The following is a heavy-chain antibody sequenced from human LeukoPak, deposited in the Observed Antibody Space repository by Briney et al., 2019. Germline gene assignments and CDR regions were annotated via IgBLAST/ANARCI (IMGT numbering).Heavy chain of an antibody. CDR2: ITWDGHST. CDR1: GFTFDDYT. Sequence: PGGSLRLSCAASGFTFDDYTMHWVRQAPGKGLEWVSLITWDGHSTSYGDSVKGRFTISRDNNKNSLYLQMNSLRIEDTALYYCSKGDDRYGFDYWGQGTLVTVSS. J-gene: IGHJ4*02. V-gene: IGHV3-43*01. D-gene: IGHD5-18*01. CDR3: SKGDDRYGFDY.